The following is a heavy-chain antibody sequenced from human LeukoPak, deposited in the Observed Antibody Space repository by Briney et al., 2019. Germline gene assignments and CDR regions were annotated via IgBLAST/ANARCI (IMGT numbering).Heavy chain of an antibody. CDR1: GFNVGKYP. D-gene: IGHD3-10*01. Sequence: GGSLRLSCAASGFNVGKYPMLWVRQAPGKGLEWVAAINGNGGSTDYGDSVKGRCIISRDNTKNSLFMQMNSLKTEDTALYYCAKFYGSGTYYNNYFDYWGQGALVTVSS. CDR2: INGNGGST. J-gene: IGHJ4*02. V-gene: IGHV3-43*02. CDR3: AKFYGSGTYYNNYFDY.